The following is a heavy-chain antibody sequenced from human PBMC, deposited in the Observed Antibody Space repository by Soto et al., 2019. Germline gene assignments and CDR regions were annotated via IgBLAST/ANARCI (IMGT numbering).Heavy chain of an antibody. Sequence: GESLKISCKGSGYSFTSYWISWVRQMPGKGLEWMGRIDPSDSYTNYSPSFQGHVTISADKSISTAYPQWSSLKASDTAMYYCARIDTVTTYYGMDVWGQGTTVTVSS. CDR2: IDPSDSYT. V-gene: IGHV5-10-1*01. D-gene: IGHD4-17*01. CDR3: ARIDTVTTYYGMDV. J-gene: IGHJ6*02. CDR1: GYSFTSYW.